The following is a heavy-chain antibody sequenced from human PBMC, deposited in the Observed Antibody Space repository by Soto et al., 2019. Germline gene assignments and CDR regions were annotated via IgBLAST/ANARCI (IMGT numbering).Heavy chain of an antibody. CDR1: GFSFSNYA. CDR2: IRGSGAET. V-gene: IGHV3-23*01. Sequence: EVHLLESGGDLVQPGGSLRVSCVAYGFSFSNYAMSWVRQAPGKGLEWVSGIRGSGAETHYADSVKGRFTISRDNSKNTVYLEMRSLNVGDTAVYYCARSEGAEGVVWFDTWGRGTLVTVSS. D-gene: IGHD1-26*01. J-gene: IGHJ5*02. CDR3: ARSEGAEGVVWFDT.